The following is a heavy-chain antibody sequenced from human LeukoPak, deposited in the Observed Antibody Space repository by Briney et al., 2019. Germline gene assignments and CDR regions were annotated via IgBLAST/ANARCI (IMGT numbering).Heavy chain of an antibody. CDR3: ASLHIAAPYYMDV. CDR1: GGSISSYY. D-gene: IGHD6-6*01. CDR2: IYTSGST. Sequence: SETLSLTCTVSGGSISSYYWSWIRQPPGKGLEWIGYIYTSGSTNYNPSLKSRVTISVDTSKNQFSLKLGSVTAADTAVYYCASLHIAAPYYMDVWGKGTTVTVSS. J-gene: IGHJ6*03. V-gene: IGHV4-4*09.